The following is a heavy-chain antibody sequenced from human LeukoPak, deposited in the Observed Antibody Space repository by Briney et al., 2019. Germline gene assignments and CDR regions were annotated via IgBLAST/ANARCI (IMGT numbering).Heavy chain of an antibody. J-gene: IGHJ4*02. CDR2: IWYDGSNK. V-gene: IGHV3-33*01. CDR3: ARDGFGYGLPFDY. CDR1: GFTFSSYG. Sequence: GRSLRLSCAASGFTFSSYGMHWVRQAPGKGLEWAAVIWYDGSNKYYADSVKGRFTISRDNSKNTLYLQMNSLRAEDTAVYYCARDGFGYGLPFDYWGQGTLVTVSS. D-gene: IGHD5-18*01.